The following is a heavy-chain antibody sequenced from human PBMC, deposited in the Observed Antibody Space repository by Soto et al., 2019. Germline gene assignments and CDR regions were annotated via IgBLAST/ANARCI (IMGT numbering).Heavy chain of an antibody. Sequence: SETLSLTCTVSGGSISSGDYYWSWIRQPPGKGLEWIGYIYYSGSTYYNPSLKSRVTISVDTSKNQFSLKLSSVTAADTAVYYCARGRGRGVKYYFDYWGQGTLVTVSS. CDR2: IYYSGST. D-gene: IGHD3-10*01. CDR1: GGSISSGDYY. J-gene: IGHJ4*02. V-gene: IGHV4-30-4*01. CDR3: ARGRGRGVKYYFDY.